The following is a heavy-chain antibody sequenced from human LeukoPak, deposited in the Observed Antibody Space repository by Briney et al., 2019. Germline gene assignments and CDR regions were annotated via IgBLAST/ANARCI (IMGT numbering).Heavy chain of an antibody. V-gene: IGHV4-34*01. Sequence: SETLSLTCAVYGGSFSNYYWSWIRQPPGKGLEWIGEINHSGTTNYNPSLKSRVTISVDTSKSQFSLKLSSVTAADTAVYYCARVPYYDILTGYYFDYWGQGTLVTVSS. CDR2: INHSGTT. CDR3: ARVPYYDILTGYYFDY. J-gene: IGHJ4*02. D-gene: IGHD3-9*01. CDR1: GGSFSNYY.